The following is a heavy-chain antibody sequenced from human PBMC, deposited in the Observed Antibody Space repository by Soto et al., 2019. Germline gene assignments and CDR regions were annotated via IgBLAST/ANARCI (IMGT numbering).Heavy chain of an antibody. D-gene: IGHD2-15*01. CDR1: GFVVSETY. V-gene: IGHV3-53*01. J-gene: IGHJ5*02. CDR3: ARDCGGGSCYPALGA. CDR2: TYSGGST. Sequence: EVQVVESGGGLIQPGGSLRLSCAASGFVVSETYMSWVRQAPGRGLQWVSFTYSGGSTYYADSVKGRFTISRDSSGNTLYLQMNTLRVEDTAVYYCARDCGGGSCYPALGAWGQGTLVSVS.